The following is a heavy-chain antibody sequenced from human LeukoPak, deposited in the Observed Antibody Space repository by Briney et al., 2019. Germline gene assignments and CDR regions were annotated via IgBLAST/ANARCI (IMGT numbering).Heavy chain of an antibody. Sequence: SGPTMAKPTQTLTLTCTFSGFSLSTSGVGVGWIRQPPGKALEWLALLYWNDDKRYSASLKSRLTITKDTSKKQVVLTMTNMDPVDTATYYCAHRGFGSSGSVFDYWGQGTLVTVSS. D-gene: IGHD3-22*01. J-gene: IGHJ4*02. V-gene: IGHV2-5*01. CDR3: AHRGFGSSGSVFDY. CDR2: LYWNDDK. CDR1: GFSLSTSGVG.